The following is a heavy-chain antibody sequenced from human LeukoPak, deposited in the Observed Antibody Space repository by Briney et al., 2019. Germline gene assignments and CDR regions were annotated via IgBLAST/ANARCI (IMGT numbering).Heavy chain of an antibody. V-gene: IGHV4-34*01. D-gene: IGHD2-2*02. CDR1: GGSFSCYY. J-gene: IGHJ6*03. Sequence: SETLSLTCAVYGGSFSCYYWSWIRQPPGKGLEWIGEINHSGSTNYNPSLKSRVTISVDTSKNQFSLKLSSVTAADTAVYYCARGRIVVVPAAILSYYMDVWGKGTTVTVSS. CDR3: ARGRIVVVPAAILSYYMDV. CDR2: INHSGST.